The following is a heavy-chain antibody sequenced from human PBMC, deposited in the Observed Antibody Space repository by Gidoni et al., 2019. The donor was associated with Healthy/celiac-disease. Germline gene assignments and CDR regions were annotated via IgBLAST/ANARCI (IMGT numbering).Heavy chain of an antibody. Sequence: QVQLQESGPGLVKRSQPLSLTCPVAGASISSGGYYWSWIRQHPGKGLEWIGYTYYRGSTYYNPSLKSRVTISVDTSKNQFSLKLSSVTAADTAVYYCARGGSGRFDYWGQGTLVTVSS. J-gene: IGHJ4*02. CDR3: ARGGSGRFDY. D-gene: IGHD3-10*01. CDR1: GASISSGGYY. CDR2: TYYRGST. V-gene: IGHV4-31*03.